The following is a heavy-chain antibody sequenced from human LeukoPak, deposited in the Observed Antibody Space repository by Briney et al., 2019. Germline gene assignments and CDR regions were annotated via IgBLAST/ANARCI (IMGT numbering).Heavy chain of an antibody. CDR1: GFTLCDYA. CDR2: IRSKGYGGAT. V-gene: IGHV3-49*04. J-gene: IGHJ6*02. Sequence: GGSLRLSCTASGFTLCDYAMRWVRQAPGKGLEGVGFIRSKGYGGATEYAASVKGRFTISRDDSKRIAYLQMNSLKTEDTAVYYCTRPVWFGELSSYYYYGMDVWGQGTTVTVSS. D-gene: IGHD3-10*01. CDR3: TRPVWFGELSSYYYYGMDV.